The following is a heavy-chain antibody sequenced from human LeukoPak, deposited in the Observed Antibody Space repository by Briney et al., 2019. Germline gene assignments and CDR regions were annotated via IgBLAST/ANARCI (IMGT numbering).Heavy chain of an antibody. CDR2: IKSKTDGGTT. Sequence: GGSLRLSCAASGFTFSNAWMSWVRQAPGKGLEWVGRIKSKTDGGTTDYAAPMKGRFTTSRDDSKNTLYLQMNSLKTEDTAVYYCSTGTYCGGDCLDYWGQGTLVTVSS. D-gene: IGHD2-21*01. V-gene: IGHV3-15*01. CDR1: GFTFSNAW. J-gene: IGHJ4*02. CDR3: STGTYCGGDCLDY.